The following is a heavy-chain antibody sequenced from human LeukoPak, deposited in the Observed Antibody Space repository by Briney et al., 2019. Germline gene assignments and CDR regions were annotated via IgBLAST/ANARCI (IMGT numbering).Heavy chain of an antibody. CDR3: ARWGYYYASSVNAFDI. Sequence: SGTLSLTCAVSGGSISSSNWWSWVRQPPGKGLEWIGEIYHSGSTNYNPSLKSRVTISVDKSKNQFSLKLSSVTAADTAVYYCARWGYYYASSVNAFDIWGQGTMVTVSS. V-gene: IGHV4-4*02. CDR1: GGSISSSNW. CDR2: IYHSGST. J-gene: IGHJ3*02. D-gene: IGHD3-22*01.